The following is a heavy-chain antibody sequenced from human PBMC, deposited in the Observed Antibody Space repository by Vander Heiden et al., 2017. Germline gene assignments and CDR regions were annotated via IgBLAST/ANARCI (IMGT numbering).Heavy chain of an antibody. CDR1: GFTFSSYA. Sequence: EVQLLESGGGLVQPGGSLRLSCAASGFTFSSYAMSWVRQAPGKGLEWVSAISGSGGSTYYADSVKGRFTISRDNSKNTLYLQMNSLRAEDTAVYYCAKSLKYEIVVVIKTSDAFDIWGQGTMVTVSS. V-gene: IGHV3-23*01. CDR2: ISGSGGST. D-gene: IGHD3-22*01. J-gene: IGHJ3*02. CDR3: AKSLKYEIVVVIKTSDAFDI.